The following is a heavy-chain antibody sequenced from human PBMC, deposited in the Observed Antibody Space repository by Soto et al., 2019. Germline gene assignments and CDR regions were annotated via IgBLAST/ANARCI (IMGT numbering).Heavy chain of an antibody. CDR3: ARLRYYDSSGYYPPLDYYYGMDV. J-gene: IGHJ6*02. D-gene: IGHD3-22*01. CDR1: GYTFTSYY. V-gene: IGHV1-46*01. CDR2: INPSGGST. Sequence: GASVKVSCKASGYTFTSYYMHWVRQAPGQGPEWMGIINPSGGSTSYAQKFQGRVTMTRDTSTSTVYMELSSLRSEDTAVYYCARLRYYDSSGYYPPLDYYYGMDVWGQGTTVTVSS.